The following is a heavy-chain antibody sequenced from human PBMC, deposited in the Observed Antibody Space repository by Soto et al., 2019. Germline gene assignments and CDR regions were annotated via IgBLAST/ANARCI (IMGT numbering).Heavy chain of an antibody. D-gene: IGHD2-15*01. CDR3: AKGWVYCSGGSYYSEAPGY. Sequence: GGSLRLSCAASGFTFSSYGMHWVRQAPGKGLEWVAVISYDGSNKYYADSVKGRFTISRDNSKNTLYLQMNSLRAEDTAVYYCAKGWVYCSGGSYYSEAPGYWGQGTLVTVSS. CDR2: ISYDGSNK. V-gene: IGHV3-30*18. J-gene: IGHJ4*02. CDR1: GFTFSSYG.